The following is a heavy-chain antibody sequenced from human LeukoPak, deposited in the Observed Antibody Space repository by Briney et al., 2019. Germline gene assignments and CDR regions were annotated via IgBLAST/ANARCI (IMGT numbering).Heavy chain of an antibody. CDR3: ARDLSGPDPFFDY. J-gene: IGHJ4*02. CDR2: VNAGNGNT. CDR1: GYTFTSYA. V-gene: IGHV1-3*01. D-gene: IGHD5-12*01. Sequence: ASVKVSCKASGYTFTSYAMHWVRQAPGQRLEWMGWVNAGNGNTKYSQKFQGRVTITRDTSASTAYMELSSLRSEDTAVYYCARDLSGPDPFFDYWGQGTLVTVSS.